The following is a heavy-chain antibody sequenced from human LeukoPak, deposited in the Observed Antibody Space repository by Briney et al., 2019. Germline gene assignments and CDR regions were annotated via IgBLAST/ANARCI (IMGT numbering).Heavy chain of an antibody. D-gene: IGHD6-13*01. V-gene: IGHV1-3*01. CDR3: ARDHHKSIAAAGIDY. CDR2: INAGNGNT. Sequence: ASVKVSCKASGYTFTSYAMHWVRQAPGQRLEWMGWINAGNGNTKYSQKFQGRVTITRDTSAGTAYMELSSLRSEDTAVYYCARDHHKSIAAAGIDYWGQGTLVTVSS. CDR1: GYTFTSYA. J-gene: IGHJ4*02.